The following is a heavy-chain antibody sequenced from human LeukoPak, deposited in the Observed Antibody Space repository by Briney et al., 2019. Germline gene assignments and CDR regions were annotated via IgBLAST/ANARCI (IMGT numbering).Heavy chain of an antibody. CDR2: SYYSGST. D-gene: IGHD6-19*01. J-gene: IGHJ5*02. Sequence: PSETLSLTCTVSDGSISNYYWSWIRQPPGKGLEWIGYSYYSGSTNYNPSLQSRVTISVDTSKNQFSLKLTSVTAADTAVYYCARNAAVATSRSWFDPWGQGTLVTVSS. CDR1: DGSISNYY. CDR3: ARNAAVATSRSWFDP. V-gene: IGHV4-59*08.